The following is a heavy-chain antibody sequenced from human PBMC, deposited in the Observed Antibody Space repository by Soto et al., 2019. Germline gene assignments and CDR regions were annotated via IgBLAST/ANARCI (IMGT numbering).Heavy chain of an antibody. CDR3: AKDYRRDRYKLGGSPEN. J-gene: IGHJ4*02. CDR2: ISGSGGST. Sequence: EVQLLESGGGLVQPGGSLRLSCAASGFAFDSYAMSWVRQPPGKGLEWVSAISGSGGSTYYADSVKGRFTISGDNAKNTLYLQMSILRAEDTAVYYCAKDYRRDRYKLGGSPENWGEGTLVTVSS. V-gene: IGHV3-23*01. D-gene: IGHD3-16*01. CDR1: GFAFDSYA.